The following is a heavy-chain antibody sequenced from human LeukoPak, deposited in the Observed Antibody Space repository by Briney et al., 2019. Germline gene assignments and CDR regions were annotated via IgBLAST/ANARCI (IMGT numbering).Heavy chain of an antibody. V-gene: IGHV5-51*01. J-gene: IGHJ4*02. Sequence: GESLKISCKASGYSFTNYWIGWVRQMPGKGLEWMGIIYPDNSDTRYSPSFQGQVTISADKSITTAYLQWSSLKASDTAMYYCARSSRYSSGWTEVAYWGQGTLVTVSS. CDR3: ARSSRYSSGWTEVAY. D-gene: IGHD6-19*01. CDR2: IYPDNSDT. CDR1: GYSFTNYW.